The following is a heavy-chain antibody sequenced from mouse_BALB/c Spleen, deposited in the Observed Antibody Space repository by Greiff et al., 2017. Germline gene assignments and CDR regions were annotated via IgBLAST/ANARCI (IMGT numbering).Heavy chain of an antibody. V-gene: IGHV6-6*01. CDR1: GFTFSAAW. J-gene: IGHJ1*01. CDR3: SRGERYGVDRCFDV. CDR2: ISSKDNNHAT. D-gene: IGHD2-14*01. Sequence: EVKLMESGGGLVQPGGSMKLSCAASGFTFSAAWMDWVRLSLEKGLEWVAGISSKDNNHATFYAEYVKRRFTISRDDSKSNVYWQMNSLRAQDSGVYYGSRGERYGVDRCFDVWGEGTTVTVSS.